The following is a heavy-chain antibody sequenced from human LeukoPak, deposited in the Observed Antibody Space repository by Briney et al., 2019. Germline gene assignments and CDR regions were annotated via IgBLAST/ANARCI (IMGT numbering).Heavy chain of an antibody. J-gene: IGHJ4*02. CDR2: IPYDGSNK. CDR3: ARDSPRFYSGSYYPHFDY. Sequence: PGGSLRLSCAASGFTFSSYGMHWVRQAPGKGLEWVAVIPYDGSNKYYADSVKGRFTISRDNSKNTLYLQMNSLRAEDTAVYYCARDSPRFYSGSYYPHFDYWGQGTLVTVSS. V-gene: IGHV3-30*03. CDR1: GFTFSSYG. D-gene: IGHD1-26*01.